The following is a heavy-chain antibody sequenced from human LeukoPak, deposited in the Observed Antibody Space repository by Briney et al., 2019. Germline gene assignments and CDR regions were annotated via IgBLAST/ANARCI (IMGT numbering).Heavy chain of an antibody. CDR1: GFTFSTFA. CDR3: VTYRQVMLPFEA. D-gene: IGHD5-18*01. CDR2: IFPSGGEI. Sequence: GGSLRLSRAASGFTFSTFAMLWVRQPRGKGLEWVSSIFPSGGEIHYADSVRGRFTISRDNSKSTLSLQMNSLRAEDTAIYYCVTYRQVMLPFEAWGQGTLVTVSS. J-gene: IGHJ5*02. V-gene: IGHV3-23*01.